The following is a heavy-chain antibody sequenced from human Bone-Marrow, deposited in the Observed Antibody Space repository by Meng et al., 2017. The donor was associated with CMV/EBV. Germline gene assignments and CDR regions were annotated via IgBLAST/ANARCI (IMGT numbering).Heavy chain of an antibody. J-gene: IGHJ3*02. D-gene: IGHD2-2*01. CDR2: ISSSSSYI. V-gene: IGHV3-21*04. CDR1: GFTFSSYS. CDR3: AKDIGYERDAFDI. Sequence: GESLKISCAASGFTFSSYSMNWVRQAPGKGLEWVSSISSSSSYIYYADSVKGRFTISRDNSKNSLYLQMNSLRAEDTALYYCAKDIGYERDAFDIWGQGTMVTVSS.